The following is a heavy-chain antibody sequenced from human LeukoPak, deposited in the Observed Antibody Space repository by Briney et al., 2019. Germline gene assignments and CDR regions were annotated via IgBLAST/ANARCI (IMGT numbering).Heavy chain of an antibody. Sequence: ASVKVSCKASGYTFTSYDINWVRQATGQGLEWMGWMNPNSGNTGYAQKFQGRVTMTRNTSISTAYMELRSLRSDDTAVYYCARDYMSMITFGGVILPDIWGQGTMVTVSS. V-gene: IGHV1-8*01. CDR3: ARDYMSMITFGGVILPDI. D-gene: IGHD3-16*01. J-gene: IGHJ3*02. CDR1: GYTFTSYD. CDR2: MNPNSGNT.